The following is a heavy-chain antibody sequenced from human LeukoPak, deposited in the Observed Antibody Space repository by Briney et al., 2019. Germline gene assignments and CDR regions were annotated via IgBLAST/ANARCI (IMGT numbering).Heavy chain of an antibody. J-gene: IGHJ3*02. CDR1: GFTFTIYW. CDR3: ARAGREYAFDI. V-gene: IGHV3-7*01. CDR2: IKQDGSEK. Sequence: GGSLRLSCAASGFTFTIYWMSWVRQAPGKGLEWVANIKQDGSEKYYVDSVRGRFTISRDNAKNSLYLQMNSLRAEDTAVYYCARAGREYAFDIWGQGTMVTVSS.